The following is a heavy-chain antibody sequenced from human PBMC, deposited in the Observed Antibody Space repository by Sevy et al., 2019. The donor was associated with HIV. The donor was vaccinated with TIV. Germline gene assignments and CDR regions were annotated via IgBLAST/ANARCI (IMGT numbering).Heavy chain of an antibody. D-gene: IGHD6-13*01. CDR2: LSGSGGYT. V-gene: IGHV3-23*01. Sequence: GGSLRLTCAASGFIFSSYVMTWVRRAPGKGLEWVSSLSGSGGYTDYAESVKGRFTISRDNSNNILYLQMNSLRAEDTAVYYCEAITTAGRDYWGQGTLVTVSS. CDR1: GFIFSSYV. CDR3: EAITTAGRDY. J-gene: IGHJ4*02.